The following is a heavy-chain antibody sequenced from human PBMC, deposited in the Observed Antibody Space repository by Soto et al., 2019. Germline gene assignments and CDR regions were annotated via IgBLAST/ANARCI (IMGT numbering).Heavy chain of an antibody. V-gene: IGHV3-30-3*01. D-gene: IGHD6-19*01. CDR2: ISFDENSR. J-gene: IGHJ4*02. CDR3: ARPGGFTSGWNYHFDY. CDR1: GFTFSNYA. Sequence: GGSLRLSCAASGFTFSNYAFHWVRQAPGRGLEWVAIISFDENSRYYADSVKGRFTISRDNSKNTLYLQMNSLRAADTAVYYCARPGGFTSGWNYHFDYWGQGTLVTVSS.